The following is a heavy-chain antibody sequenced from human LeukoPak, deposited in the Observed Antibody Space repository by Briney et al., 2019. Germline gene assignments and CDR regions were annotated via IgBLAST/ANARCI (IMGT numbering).Heavy chain of an antibody. V-gene: IGHV3-9*01. CDR3: AKDNRRHYTSGPNPDSLH. D-gene: IGHD6-19*01. Sequence: GGSLRLSCAGSGFIFNNYAMHWVRQPPGKGLEWVSGISWNSGSIDYADSVKGRFTISRDNAKNSLYLQMNSLRVEDTAFYYCAKDNRRHYTSGPNPDSLHWGQGTLVTVSS. CDR2: ISWNSGSI. CDR1: GFIFNNYA. J-gene: IGHJ4*02.